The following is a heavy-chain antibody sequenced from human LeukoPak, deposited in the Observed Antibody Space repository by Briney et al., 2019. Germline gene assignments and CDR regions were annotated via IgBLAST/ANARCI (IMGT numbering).Heavy chain of an antibody. D-gene: IGHD3-9*01. Sequence: SETLSLTCTVSGGSISSYYWSWIRHPPGKGLEWIGYIYYSGSTNYNPSLKSRVTISVDTSKNQFSLKLSSVTAADTAVYYCAGIYDILTGSYGMDVWGQGTTVTVSS. CDR1: GGSISSYY. CDR3: AGIYDILTGSYGMDV. J-gene: IGHJ6*02. V-gene: IGHV4-59*08. CDR2: IYYSGST.